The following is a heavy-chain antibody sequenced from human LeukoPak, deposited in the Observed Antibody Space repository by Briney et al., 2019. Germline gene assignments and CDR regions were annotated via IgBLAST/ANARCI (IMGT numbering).Heavy chain of an antibody. Sequence: GESLKISCKGSGYSFTTYWIAWVRQLPGKGLEWMGIIYPGDSDTRYSPSFQGQVTISADKSISTAFLQWSSLKASDTAMYYCARQQVAYYYYYGMDVWGKGTTVTVSS. CDR1: GYSFTTYW. J-gene: IGHJ6*04. V-gene: IGHV5-51*01. D-gene: IGHD2-15*01. CDR2: IYPGDSDT. CDR3: ARQQVAYYYYYGMDV.